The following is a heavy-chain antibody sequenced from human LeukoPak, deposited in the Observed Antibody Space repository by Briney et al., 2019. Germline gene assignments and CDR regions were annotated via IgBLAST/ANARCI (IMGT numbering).Heavy chain of an antibody. CDR2: IYYSGST. CDR3: ARNTCSGGSCFLHF. V-gene: IGHV4-39*01. CDR1: GGSISSSSYY. D-gene: IGHD2-15*01. J-gene: IGHJ4*02. Sequence: SETLSLTCTVSGGSISSSSYYWGWIRQPPGKGLEWIGSIYYSGSTYYNPSLKSRVTISVDTSKNQFSLKLSSVTAADTAVYYCARNTCSGGSCFLHFWGQGTLVTVSS.